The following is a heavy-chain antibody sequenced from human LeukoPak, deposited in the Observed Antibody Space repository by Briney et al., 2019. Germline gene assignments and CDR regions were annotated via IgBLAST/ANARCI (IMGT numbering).Heavy chain of an antibody. CDR1: GGTFSSYA. D-gene: IGHD2-15*01. V-gene: IGHV1-69*01. CDR3: ARGPLGYCSGGSCPEASYFDY. Sequence: SVKVSCKASGGTFSSYAISWVRQAPGQGLEWMGGIIPIFGTANYAQKFQGRVTITADESTSTAYMELSRLRSEDTAVYYCARGPLGYCSGGSCPEASYFDYWGQGTLVTVSS. CDR2: IIPIFGTA. J-gene: IGHJ4*02.